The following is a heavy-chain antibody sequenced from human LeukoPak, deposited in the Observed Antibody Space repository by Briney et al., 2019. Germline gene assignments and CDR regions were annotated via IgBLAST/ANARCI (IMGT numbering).Heavy chain of an antibody. Sequence: GRSLRLSSAASGFTFDDYAMHWVRQAPGKGLEWVSAISGSGGSTYYADSVKGRFTISRDNSKNTLYLQMNSLRAEDTAVYYCAKSAPQHAAHRIFGRSRYYYYMDVWGKGTTVTISS. CDR3: AKSAPQHAAHRIFGRSRYYYYMDV. D-gene: IGHD3-10*02. J-gene: IGHJ6*03. CDR1: GFTFDDYA. V-gene: IGHV3-23*01. CDR2: ISGSGGST.